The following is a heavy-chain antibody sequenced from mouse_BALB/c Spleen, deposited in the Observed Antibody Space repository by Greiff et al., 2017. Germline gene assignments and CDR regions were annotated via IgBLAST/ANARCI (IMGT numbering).Heavy chain of an antibody. V-gene: IGHV1-15*01. D-gene: IGHD4-1*01. CDR2: IDPETGGT. CDR3: TRRGTGPFAY. CDR1: GYTFTDYE. Sequence: QVQLKESGAELVRPGASVTLSCKASGYTFTDYEMHWVKQTPVHGLEWIGAIDPETGGTAYNQKFKGKATLTADKSSSTAYMELRSLTSEDSAVYYCTRRGTGPFAYWGQGTLVTVSA. J-gene: IGHJ3*01.